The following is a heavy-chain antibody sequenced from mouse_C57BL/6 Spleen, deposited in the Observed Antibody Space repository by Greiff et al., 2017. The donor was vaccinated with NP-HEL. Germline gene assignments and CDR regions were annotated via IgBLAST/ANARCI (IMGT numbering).Heavy chain of an antibody. CDR1: GYTFTSYW. J-gene: IGHJ3*01. CDR3: ARAGLNCGSSHFAY. D-gene: IGHD1-1*01. Sequence: VQLQQSGAELVKPGASVKMSCKASGYTFTSYWITWVKQRPGQGLEWIGDIYPGSGSTNYNEKFKSKATLTVDTSSSTAYMQLSSLTSEDSAVYYCARAGLNCGSSHFAYWGQGTLVTVSA. CDR2: IYPGSGST. V-gene: IGHV1-55*01.